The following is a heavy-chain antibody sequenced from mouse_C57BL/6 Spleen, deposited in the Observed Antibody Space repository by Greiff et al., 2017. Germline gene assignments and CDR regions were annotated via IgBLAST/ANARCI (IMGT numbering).Heavy chain of an antibody. V-gene: IGHV1-54*01. Sequence: VQLQQSGAELVRPGTSVKVSCKASGYAFTNYLIEWVKQRPGQGLEWIGVINPGSGGTNYNEKFKGKATLTADKSSSTAYMQLSSLTSEDSAVYFCAREGAGFAYWGQGTLVTVSA. CDR2: INPGSGGT. CDR1: GYAFTNYL. D-gene: IGHD3-3*01. CDR3: AREGAGFAY. J-gene: IGHJ3*01.